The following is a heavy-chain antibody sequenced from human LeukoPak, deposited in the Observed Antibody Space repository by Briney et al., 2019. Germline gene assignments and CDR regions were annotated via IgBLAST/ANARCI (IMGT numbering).Heavy chain of an antibody. V-gene: IGHV4-61*02. D-gene: IGHD2-15*01. J-gene: IGHJ4*02. CDR3: AREELDCSGGSCYTGDLDY. Sequence: SETLSLTCTVSGGSISSGSYYWGWVRQPAGRGLEWIGRIYTSGSTNYNPSLKSRVTISVDTSKNQFSLKLSSVTAADTAVYYCAREELDCSGGSCYTGDLDYWGQGTLVTVSS. CDR1: GGSISSGSYY. CDR2: IYTSGST.